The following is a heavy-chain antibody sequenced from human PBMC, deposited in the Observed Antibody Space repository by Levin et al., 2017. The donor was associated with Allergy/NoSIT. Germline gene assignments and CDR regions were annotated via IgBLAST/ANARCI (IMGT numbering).Heavy chain of an antibody. V-gene: IGHV3-11*01. Sequence: GESLKISCAASGLIFSDYYMTWIRQAPGKGLEWVSYISSSGGTIYYSDSVKGRFTISRDNTKNSLYLQMNSLRAEDTAVYYCARIMYGTDAFDIWGLGTMVTVSS. CDR3: ARIMYGTDAFDI. J-gene: IGHJ3*02. CDR2: ISSSGGTI. CDR1: GLIFSDYY. D-gene: IGHD2-8*01.